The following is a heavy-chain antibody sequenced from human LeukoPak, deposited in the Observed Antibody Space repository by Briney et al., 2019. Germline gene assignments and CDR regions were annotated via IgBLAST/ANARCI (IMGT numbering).Heavy chain of an antibody. D-gene: IGHD6-19*01. V-gene: IGHV3-23*01. CDR3: VKCSTSAYTTGWCNWIDP. J-gene: IGHJ5*02. Sequence: GGSLRLSCVASGFGFSTHDMSWGRQTPGKGLEWVSSISGFDSGTYYTDSVRGRFTISRDTSKNTLYMQMNNLRAEDTAVYYCVKCSTSAYTTGWCNWIDPWGQGTLVTVSS. CDR1: GFGFSTHD. CDR2: ISGFDSGT.